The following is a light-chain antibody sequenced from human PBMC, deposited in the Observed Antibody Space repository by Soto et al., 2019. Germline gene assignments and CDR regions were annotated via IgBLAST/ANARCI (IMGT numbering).Light chain of an antibody. Sequence: QAVVTQPPSASGTPGQRVTISCSGSSSNIGSNTVNWYQQLPGTAPKLLISSNNQRPSGVPDRFSGSESGTSASLAISGLQSEDEADYYCAAWDYSLNGVVFGGGTKLTVL. CDR3: AAWDYSLNGVV. CDR2: SNN. CDR1: SSNIGSNT. J-gene: IGLJ2*01. V-gene: IGLV1-44*01.